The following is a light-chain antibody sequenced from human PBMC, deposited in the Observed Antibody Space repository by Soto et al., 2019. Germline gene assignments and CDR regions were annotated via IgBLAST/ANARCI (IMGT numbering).Light chain of an antibody. CDR1: QDISSH. J-gene: IGKJ5*01. Sequence: DIQLTQSPSFLSASVGDRVTITCRASQDISSHSAWYQQKPGQAPKLLVYAASTLQIGVPPRFSGSGSGTEFTLTISSVQPEDFAIYYCQQLNSYPITFGQGTRLDLK. CDR3: QQLNSYPIT. V-gene: IGKV1-9*01. CDR2: AAS.